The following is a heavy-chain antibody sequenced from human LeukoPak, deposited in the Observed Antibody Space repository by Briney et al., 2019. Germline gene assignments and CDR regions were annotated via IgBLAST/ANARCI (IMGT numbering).Heavy chain of an antibody. CDR1: GGSISSSSYY. Sequence: SETLSLTCTVSGGSISSSSYYWGWIRQSPGKGLEWIGSIFYSGSTYYNPSLKSRVTISVDTSKNQFSLKLSSVTAADTAVYYCARPDSSGSYYFDYWGQGTLVIVSS. CDR3: ARPDSSGSYYFDY. J-gene: IGHJ4*02. V-gene: IGHV4-39*07. D-gene: IGHD1-26*01. CDR2: IFYSGST.